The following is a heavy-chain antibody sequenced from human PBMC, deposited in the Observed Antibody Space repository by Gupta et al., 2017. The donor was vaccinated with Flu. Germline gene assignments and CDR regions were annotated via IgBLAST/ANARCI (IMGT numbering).Heavy chain of an antibody. D-gene: IGHD1-26*01. CDR1: GFNFGHHG. CDR3: ARGPNTGIYFDAFDI. CDR2: INWNGGDT. Sequence: EGQLVESGGSGVRPGGCVRVACDCSGFNFGHHGMSWVCQSPTTGLEWVAGINWNGGDTGYAASVKGRFTISRDNAKNSLHLEMNSLRVEDMAIYYCARGPNTGIYFDAFDIWGQGTMVTVSS. V-gene: IGHV3-20*04. J-gene: IGHJ3*02.